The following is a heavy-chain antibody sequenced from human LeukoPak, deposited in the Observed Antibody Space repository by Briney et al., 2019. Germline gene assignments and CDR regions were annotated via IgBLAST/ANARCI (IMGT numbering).Heavy chain of an antibody. J-gene: IGHJ4*02. CDR1: GYTFTSYG. V-gene: IGHV1-18*01. D-gene: IGHD2-8*01. CDR3: ARERPRLGPRRIVLMVYAPGY. CDR2: ISAYNGNT. Sequence: GGSLRLSCAASGYTFTSYGISWVRQAPGQGLEWMGWISAYNGNTNYAQKLQGRVTMTTDTSTSTAYMELRSLRSDDTAVYYCARERPRLGPRRIVLMVYAPGYWGQGTLVTVSS.